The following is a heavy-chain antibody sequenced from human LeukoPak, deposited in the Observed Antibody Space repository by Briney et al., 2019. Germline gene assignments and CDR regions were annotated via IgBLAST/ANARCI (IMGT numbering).Heavy chain of an antibody. CDR1: GFTFSSYE. V-gene: IGHV3-48*03. CDR3: ARLATVTSGDY. Sequence: GGSLRLSCAASGFTFSSYEMNWVRQAPGKGLEWVSYISSSGSTIYYADSVKGRFTISRDNAKNSLYLQMNSLRAEDTAVYYCARLATVTSGDYWGRGTLVTVSS. CDR2: ISSSGSTI. J-gene: IGHJ4*02. D-gene: IGHD4-17*01.